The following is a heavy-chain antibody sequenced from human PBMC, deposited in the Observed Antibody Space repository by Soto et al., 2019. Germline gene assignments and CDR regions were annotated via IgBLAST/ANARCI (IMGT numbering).Heavy chain of an antibody. Sequence: GASVKVSCKASGYTFTSYGISWVRQAPGQGLEGMGWISANNGNTNYAQKLKGRVTMTTDTSTSTANRELRSLRSDDTAGDNWGRGHYDFWSGLDVWGKGTTVTVSS. CDR2: ISANNGNT. V-gene: IGHV1-18*01. CDR1: GYTFTSYG. CDR3: GRGHYDFWSGLDV. J-gene: IGHJ6*04. D-gene: IGHD3-3*01.